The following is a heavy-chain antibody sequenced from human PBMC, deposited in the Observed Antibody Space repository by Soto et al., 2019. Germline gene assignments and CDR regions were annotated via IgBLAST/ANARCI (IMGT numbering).Heavy chain of an antibody. Sequence: QVQLVQSGAEVKKPGSSVKVSCKASGGAFSDYAFSWVRQAPGQGLEWLGGIMPIFRAPDYAQKFQGRVPITADEFTWTGYMEMNSLRSEDTAVYYCASWLKGPDIGNYYYGMDVWGQGTTVTVS. J-gene: IGHJ6*02. CDR2: IMPIFRAP. CDR1: GGAFSDYA. D-gene: IGHD2-15*01. CDR3: ASWLKGPDIGNYYYGMDV. V-gene: IGHV1-69*12.